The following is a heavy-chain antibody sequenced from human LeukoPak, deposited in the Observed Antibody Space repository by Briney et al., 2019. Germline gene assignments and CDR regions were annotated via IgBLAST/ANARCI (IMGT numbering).Heavy chain of an antibody. D-gene: IGHD4-17*01. V-gene: IGHV4-34*01. Sequence: SETLSLTCAVYGGSFSGYYWSWIRQPPGKGLEWIGEINHSGSTNYNPSLKSRVTISVDTSKNQFSLKLSSVTAADTAVYYCARVDYANWYWGQGTLVTVSS. J-gene: IGHJ4*02. CDR2: INHSGST. CDR1: GGSFSGYY. CDR3: ARVDYANWY.